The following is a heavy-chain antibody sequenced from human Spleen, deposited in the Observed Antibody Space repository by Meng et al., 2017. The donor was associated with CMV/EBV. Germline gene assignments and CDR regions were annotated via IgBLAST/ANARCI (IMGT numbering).Heavy chain of an antibody. J-gene: IGHJ6*02. CDR3: ARVQVPAATRYYHTMDV. V-gene: IGHV3-21*01. Sequence: GGSLRLSCAASGFTFSSYAMTWVRQAPGKGLEWVSSISGRSSYIFYADSVKGRFTISRDNAKNSLYLQMTSLRAEDTAVYYCARVQVPAATRYYHTMDVWGRGTTVTVSS. CDR2: ISGRSSYI. CDR1: GFTFSSYA. D-gene: IGHD2-2*01.